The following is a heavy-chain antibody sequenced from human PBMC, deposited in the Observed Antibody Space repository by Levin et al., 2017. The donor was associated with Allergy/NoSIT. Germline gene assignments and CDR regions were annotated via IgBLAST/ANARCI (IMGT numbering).Heavy chain of an antibody. CDR1: GGSISRSYHY. CDR2: IYYSGST. D-gene: IGHD6-19*01. J-gene: IGHJ6*03. CDR3: VRAAVAGDAYMDV. V-gene: IGHV4-39*01. Sequence: SETLSLTCTVSGGSISRSYHYWGWIRQPPGKGLDWIGSIYYSGSTNYNPSLKSRVTISVDTFKNQFSLKLNSVTAADTAVYYCVRAAVAGDAYMDVWGKGTTVTISS.